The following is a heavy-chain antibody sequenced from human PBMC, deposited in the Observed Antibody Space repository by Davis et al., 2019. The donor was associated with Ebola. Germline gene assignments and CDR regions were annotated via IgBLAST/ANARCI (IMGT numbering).Heavy chain of an antibody. J-gene: IGHJ5*02. V-gene: IGHV4-34*01. CDR3: ARGRRGYSYGFRFWFDP. CDR2: INHSGST. Sequence: SETLSLTCTVSGGSISSYYWSWIRQPPGKGLEWIGEINHSGSTNYNPSLKSRVTISVDTSKNQFSLKLSSVTAADTAVYYCARGRRGYSYGFRFWFDPWGQGTLVTVSS. CDR1: GGSISSYY. D-gene: IGHD5-18*01.